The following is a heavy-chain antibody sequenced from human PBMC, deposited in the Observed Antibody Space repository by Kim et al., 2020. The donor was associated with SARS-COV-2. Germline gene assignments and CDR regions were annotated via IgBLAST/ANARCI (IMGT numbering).Heavy chain of an antibody. J-gene: IGHJ4*02. CDR2: IRSKNYGGKT. CDR1: GFNFGDYS. D-gene: IGHD3-10*01. CDR3: NRWHHASGSIRDY. V-gene: IGHV3-49*04. Sequence: GGSLRLSCSTSGFNFGDYSMSWVRQAPGKGLEWVASIRSKNYGGKTEYAASVKGRFLISRDESKSDAHLEMNSLKIEDTGGYYCNRWHHASGSIRDYWGQETPLTVSS.